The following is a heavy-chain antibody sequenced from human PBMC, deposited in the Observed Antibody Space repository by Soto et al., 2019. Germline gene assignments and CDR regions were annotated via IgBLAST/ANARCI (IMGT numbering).Heavy chain of an antibody. D-gene: IGHD1-20*01. CDR1: GGSIADYP. Sequence: SETLSLTCTVSGGSIADYPWSWIRQSAGKGLEWLGRISINGNSHYHPSLRSRVTMSIETSKNQFSLNLRSVTAADTAVYYCARESGDNWTYEVEWGQGTLVTVSS. J-gene: IGHJ4*02. CDR3: ARESGDNWTYEVE. V-gene: IGHV4-4*07. CDR2: ISINGNS.